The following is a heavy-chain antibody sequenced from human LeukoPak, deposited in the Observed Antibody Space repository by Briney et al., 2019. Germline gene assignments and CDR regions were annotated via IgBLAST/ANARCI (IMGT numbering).Heavy chain of an antibody. J-gene: IGHJ4*02. CDR3: ARRGYYSGFYYFDY. D-gene: IGHD6-19*01. V-gene: IGHV4-59*08. Sequence: PSETLSLTCTVPGGSISSYYWSWIRQPPGKGLEWIGYIYYSGSTNCNPSLKSRVTISVDTSKNQFSLKLSSVTAADTAVYYCARRGYYSGFYYFDYWGQGTLVTVSS. CDR1: GGSISSYY. CDR2: IYYSGST.